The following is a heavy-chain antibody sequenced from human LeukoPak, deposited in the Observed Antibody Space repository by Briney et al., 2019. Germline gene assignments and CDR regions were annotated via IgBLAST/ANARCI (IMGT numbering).Heavy chain of an antibody. CDR2: IYWDDDK. J-gene: IGHJ4*02. Sequence: SGPTLVKPTQTLTLTCTFSGFSLSTSGVGVGWIRQPPGKALEWLALIYWDDDKRYSPSLKSRLTITKDTSKNQVVLTMTNMDPVDTATYYCAHRPPIPFHRDSYFDYWGQGTLVTVSS. D-gene: IGHD2/OR15-2a*01. V-gene: IGHV2-5*02. CDR1: GFSLSTSGVG. CDR3: AHRPPIPFHRDSYFDY.